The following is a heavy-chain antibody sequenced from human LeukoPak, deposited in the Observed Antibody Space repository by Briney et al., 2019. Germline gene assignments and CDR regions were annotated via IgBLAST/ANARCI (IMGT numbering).Heavy chain of an antibody. D-gene: IGHD2-2*01. Sequence: KPGGSLRLSCAASGFTFSSYSMNWVRQAPGKGLEWVSSISSSSSYIYYADSVKGRFTISRDNAKNSLYLRMNSLRAEDTAVYYCARGNQLPLSMDVWGKGTTVTVSS. CDR1: GFTFSSYS. V-gene: IGHV3-21*01. J-gene: IGHJ6*03. CDR3: ARGNQLPLSMDV. CDR2: ISSSSSYI.